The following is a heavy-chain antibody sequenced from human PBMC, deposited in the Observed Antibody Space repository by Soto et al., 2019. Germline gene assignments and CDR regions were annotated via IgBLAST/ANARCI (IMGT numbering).Heavy chain of an antibody. CDR1: GFNFRIYA. V-gene: IGHV3-23*01. D-gene: IGHD1-26*01. J-gene: IGHJ4*02. Sequence: EVQLLESGGGLAQAGGSLRLSCAASGFNFRIYAMNWVRQAPGKGLEWVSVMIGDSTSWDYADSVRGRFTISRDNSKNPMFAQMTTLRAQATGVYYCAKDLRPDGRYDLDYWGQGTLVTVSS. CDR3: AKDLRPDGRYDLDY. CDR2: MIGDSTSW.